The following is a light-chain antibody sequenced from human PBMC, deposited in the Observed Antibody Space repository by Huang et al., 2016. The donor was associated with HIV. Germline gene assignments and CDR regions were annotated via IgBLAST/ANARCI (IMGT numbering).Light chain of an antibody. J-gene: IGKJ1*01. V-gene: IGKV3-15*01. CDR2: GAN. Sequence: EIVMTQSPATLSVSPGERATLSCGASQSVASNIAWYQQQPGQAPRLLIFGANTRATGIPARFSGSESGTDFTLTISSLHSEDFALYYCQQYNTWPRTFGQGTKVEI. CDR1: QSVASN. CDR3: QQYNTWPRT.